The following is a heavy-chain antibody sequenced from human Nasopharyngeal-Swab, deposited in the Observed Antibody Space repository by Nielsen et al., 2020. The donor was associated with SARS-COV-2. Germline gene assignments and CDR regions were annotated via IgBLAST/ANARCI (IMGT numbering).Heavy chain of an antibody. CDR2: ISGSGGST. J-gene: IGHJ4*02. CDR3: ARQDRVGAYSFDY. CDR1: GFTFSSYA. D-gene: IGHD1-26*01. V-gene: IGHV3-23*01. Sequence: GESLTLSCAASGFTFSSYAMSWVRQAPGKGLEWVSAISGSGGSTYYADSVKGRFTISRDNSKNTLYLQMNSLRAEDTAVYYCARQDRVGAYSFDYWGQGTLVTVSS.